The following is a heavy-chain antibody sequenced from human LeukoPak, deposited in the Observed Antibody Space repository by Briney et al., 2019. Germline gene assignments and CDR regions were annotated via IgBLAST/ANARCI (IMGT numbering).Heavy chain of an antibody. V-gene: IGHV3-33*01. Sequence: GGSLRLSCVASGPTFRSYGMHWVRQGPGKGLEWVAVIWYDGSNKYYADSVKGRFTISRDNSKNTLYLQMNSLRVEDTAVYYCATLLGGDGMDVWGQGTTVIVPS. J-gene: IGHJ6*02. CDR1: GPTFRSYG. CDR2: IWYDGSNK. D-gene: IGHD3-16*01. CDR3: ATLLGGDGMDV.